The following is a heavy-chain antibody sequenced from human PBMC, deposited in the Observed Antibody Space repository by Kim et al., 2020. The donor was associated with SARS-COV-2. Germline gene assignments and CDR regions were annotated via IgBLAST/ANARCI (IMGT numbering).Heavy chain of an antibody. D-gene: IGHD6-19*01. J-gene: IGHJ4*02. CDR3: ARSNGWSHFDN. CDR1: GYMFTSHY. Sequence: ASVKVSCKTSGYMFTSHYIHWVRQAPGQGLEWMGWINPDTDKTHYAQRFQGRVTVTGDTSISTAYMELSSLKSDDTAVYYCARSNGWSHFDNWGRESRSPSPQ. CDR2: INPDTDKT. V-gene: IGHV1-2*02.